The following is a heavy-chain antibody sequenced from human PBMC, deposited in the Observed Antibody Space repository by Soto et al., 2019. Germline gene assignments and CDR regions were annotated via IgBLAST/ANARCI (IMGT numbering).Heavy chain of an antibody. CDR3: AKDGTYDYVWGTYRYDY. D-gene: IGHD3-16*02. V-gene: IGHV3-23*01. Sequence: EVQLLESGGGLVQPGGSLRLSCAASGFTFSSYAMSWVRQAPGKELEWVSAISGSGGNTYFADSVKGRFIISRDNSKNTLYLQMDSLRAEDTAVYYCAKDGTYDYVWGTYRYDYSGQGNLFTVSS. CDR2: ISGSGGNT. J-gene: IGHJ4*02. CDR1: GFTFSSYA.